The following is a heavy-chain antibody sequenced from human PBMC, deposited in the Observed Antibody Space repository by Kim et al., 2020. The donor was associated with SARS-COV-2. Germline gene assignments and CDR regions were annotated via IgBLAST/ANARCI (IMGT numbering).Heavy chain of an antibody. Sequence: GGSLRLSCAASGFTFSSYSMNWVRQAPGKGLEWVSSISSSSSYIDYADSVKGRFSISRDNAKNSLYLQMNSLRAEDTAVYYCARDNYVWGSYRYWGINWFDPWGQGTLVTVSS. CDR1: GFTFSSYS. J-gene: IGHJ5*02. CDR3: ARDNYVWGSYRYWGINWFDP. V-gene: IGHV3-21*01. CDR2: ISSSSSYI. D-gene: IGHD3-16*02.